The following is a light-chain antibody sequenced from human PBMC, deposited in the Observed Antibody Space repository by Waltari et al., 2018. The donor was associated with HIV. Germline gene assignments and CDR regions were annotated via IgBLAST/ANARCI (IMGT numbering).Light chain of an antibody. CDR1: SSNIGSNY. Sequence: QSVLTQPPSASGTPGQRVTISCSGSSSNIGSNYVYWYQQLPRTAPKPLIYRNNRRPSGVPDRFSGSKSGTSASLAISGLRSEDEADYYCAAWDDSLSGPVFGGGTKLTVL. V-gene: IGLV1-47*01. CDR2: RNN. J-gene: IGLJ3*02. CDR3: AAWDDSLSGPV.